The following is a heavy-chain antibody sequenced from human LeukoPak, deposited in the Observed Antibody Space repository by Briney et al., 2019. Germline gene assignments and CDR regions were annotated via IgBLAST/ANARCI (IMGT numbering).Heavy chain of an antibody. CDR1: GYTFTSYA. J-gene: IGHJ5*02. CDR2: ISAYNGNT. D-gene: IGHD2-2*01. Sequence: ASVKVSCKASGYTFTSYAISWVRQAPGQGLEWMGWISAYNGNTNYVQKLQGRVTMTTDTSTSTAYMELRSLRSDDTAVYYCARVSIVVVPANQYNWFDPWGQGTLVTVSS. CDR3: ARVSIVVVPANQYNWFDP. V-gene: IGHV1-18*01.